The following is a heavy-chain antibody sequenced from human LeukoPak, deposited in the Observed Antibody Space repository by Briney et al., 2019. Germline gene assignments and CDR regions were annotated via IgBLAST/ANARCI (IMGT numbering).Heavy chain of an antibody. CDR1: GFSISSSSYY. D-gene: IGHD6-13*01. V-gene: IGHV4-39*01. J-gene: IGHJ4*02. Sequence: SETLSFTCTGSGFSISSSSYYWGWIRQPPGKGLEWIASIYYSGSTYYNPSLKSRVTISVDTSKNQFSLKLSSVTAADTAVYYCARHIAAAGEAFDYWGQGTLVTVSS. CDR2: IYYSGST. CDR3: ARHIAAAGEAFDY.